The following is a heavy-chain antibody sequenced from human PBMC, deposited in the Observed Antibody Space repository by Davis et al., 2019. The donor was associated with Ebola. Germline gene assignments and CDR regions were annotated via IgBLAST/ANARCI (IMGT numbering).Heavy chain of an antibody. D-gene: IGHD6-19*01. CDR2: INHSGST. V-gene: IGHV4-34*01. CDR3: ARGRIAVAGGFYYYGMDV. J-gene: IGHJ6*02. CDR1: GGSFSAYY. Sequence: SETLSLTCAVYGGSFSAYYWSWIRQPPGKGLEWIGEINHSGSTNYNPSLKSRVTISVDTSKNQFSLKLSSVTAADTAVYYCARGRIAVAGGFYYYGMDVWGQGTTVTVSS.